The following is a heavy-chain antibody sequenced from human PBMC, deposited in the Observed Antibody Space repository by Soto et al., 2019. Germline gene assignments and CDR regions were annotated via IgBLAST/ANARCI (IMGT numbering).Heavy chain of an antibody. CDR3: ARVKYSSGWYYFDY. D-gene: IGHD6-19*01. J-gene: IGHJ4*02. V-gene: IGHV1-69*06. CDR1: GGTFSSYA. Sequence: RASVKVSCKASGGTFSSYAISWVRQAPGQGLEWMGGIIPIFGTANYAQKFQGRVTITADKSTSTAYMELSSLRSEDTAVYYCARVKYSSGWYYFDYWGQGTLVTVSS. CDR2: IIPIFGTA.